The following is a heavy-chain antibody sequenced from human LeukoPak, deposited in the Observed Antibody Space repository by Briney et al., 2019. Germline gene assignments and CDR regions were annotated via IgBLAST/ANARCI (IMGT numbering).Heavy chain of an antibody. D-gene: IGHD6-6*01. V-gene: IGHV3-43*02. J-gene: IGHJ4*02. CDR3: AKGRIAARSPYFDY. CDR2: ISGDGGST. Sequence: AGGSLRLSCAASGFTFDDYAMHWVRQAPGKGLEWVSLISGDGGSTYFADSVKGRFTISRDNSKNSLYLQMNSLKTEDTALYYCAKGRIAARSPYFDYWGQGTLVTVSS. CDR1: GFTFDDYA.